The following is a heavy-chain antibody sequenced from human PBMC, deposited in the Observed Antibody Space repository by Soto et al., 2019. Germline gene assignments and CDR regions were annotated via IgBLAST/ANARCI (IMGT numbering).Heavy chain of an antibody. J-gene: IGHJ3*02. CDR2: ISYDGRNK. Sequence: QVQLVESGGGVVQPGRSLRLSCAASGFTFSSYGMHWVRQAPGKGLEWVAVISYDGRNKYYADSVKGRFTISRDNSKNTLYLQMNSLRAEDTAVYYCAKPGDDAFDIWGQGTMVTVSS. CDR1: GFTFSSYG. CDR3: AKPGDDAFDI. D-gene: IGHD4-17*01. V-gene: IGHV3-30*18.